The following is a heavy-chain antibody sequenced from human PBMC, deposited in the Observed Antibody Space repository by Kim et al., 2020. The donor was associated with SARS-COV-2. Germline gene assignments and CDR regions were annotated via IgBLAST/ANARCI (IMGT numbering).Heavy chain of an antibody. D-gene: IGHD1-26*01. V-gene: IGHV3-30*02. CDR3: AKATYSGSYFSDY. J-gene: IGHJ4*02. Sequence: YHADSVKGRFTISRDNSKNTVYLQMNSLRAEDTAIYYCAKATYSGSYFSDYWGQGTLVTVSS.